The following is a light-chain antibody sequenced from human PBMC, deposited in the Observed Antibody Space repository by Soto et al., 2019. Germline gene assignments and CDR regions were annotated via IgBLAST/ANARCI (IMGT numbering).Light chain of an antibody. Sequence: QSVLTQPASVSGSPGQSITISCTGTSSDVGGYDYVSWYQQHPGKAPKLMIYEVGNRPSGVSNRFSGSKSGNTASLTISGLQAEDEADYYCLSYTTSTSLYVFGTGTKLTVL. V-gene: IGLV2-14*01. J-gene: IGLJ1*01. CDR3: LSYTTSTSLYV. CDR1: SSDVGGYDY. CDR2: EVG.